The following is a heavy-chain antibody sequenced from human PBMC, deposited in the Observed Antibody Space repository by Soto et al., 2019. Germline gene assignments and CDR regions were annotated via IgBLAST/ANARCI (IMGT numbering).Heavy chain of an antibody. CDR2: ISSYNGNT. Sequence: QVQLVQSGAEVKKPGASVKVSCKASGYTFTSYGISWVRQAPGQGLEWMGWISSYNGNTNYAQKLQGRVTMTTDTSTSTAYMELRSLRSDDTAVYCCARGDYDFWSGQHYYYYYGMDVWGLGTTVTVSS. V-gene: IGHV1-18*01. CDR3: ARGDYDFWSGQHYYYYYGMDV. J-gene: IGHJ6*02. CDR1: GYTFTSYG. D-gene: IGHD3-3*01.